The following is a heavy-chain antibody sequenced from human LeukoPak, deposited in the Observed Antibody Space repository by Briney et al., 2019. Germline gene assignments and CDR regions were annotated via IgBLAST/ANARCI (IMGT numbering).Heavy chain of an antibody. J-gene: IGHJ4*02. CDR3: ARTWVYYLIYYFDY. CDR2: ISYDGSNK. Sequence: GRSLRLSCAASGFTFSSYAMHWVRQAPGKGLEWVAVISYDGSNKYYADSVKGRFTISRDNSKNTLYLQMNSLRAEDTAVYYCARTWVYYLIYYFDYWGQGTLVTVSS. D-gene: IGHD3-22*01. CDR1: GFTFSSYA. V-gene: IGHV3-30*04.